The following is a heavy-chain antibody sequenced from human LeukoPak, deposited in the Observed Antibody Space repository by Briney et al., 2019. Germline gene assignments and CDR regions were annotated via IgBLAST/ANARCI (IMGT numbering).Heavy chain of an antibody. V-gene: IGHV5-51*01. CDR1: GYSFNSYW. CDR2: IDPDDSDT. Sequence: GESLKISCKGSGYSFNSYWIGWVRQMPGKGLEWMGMIDPDDSDTRYSPSFQGQVTISVDKSISTAYLQCSSLKASDTAMYYCARQIGSFSDSRGYSDYWGQGTLVTVSS. D-gene: IGHD3-22*01. J-gene: IGHJ4*02. CDR3: ARQIGSFSDSRGYSDY.